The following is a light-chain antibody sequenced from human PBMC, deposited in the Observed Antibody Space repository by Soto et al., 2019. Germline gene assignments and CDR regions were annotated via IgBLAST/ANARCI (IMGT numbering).Light chain of an antibody. Sequence: EIVLTQSPGTLSLSPGEGATLSCRASQSVSSNYLAWYQQKPGQAPRLLIYGASSRATGIPDRFSGSGSGTDFTLTIRRLEPEDFAVYYCQQYGSSYPWTFGQGTKV. CDR2: GAS. J-gene: IGKJ1*01. V-gene: IGKV3-20*01. CDR1: QSVSSNY. CDR3: QQYGSSYPWT.